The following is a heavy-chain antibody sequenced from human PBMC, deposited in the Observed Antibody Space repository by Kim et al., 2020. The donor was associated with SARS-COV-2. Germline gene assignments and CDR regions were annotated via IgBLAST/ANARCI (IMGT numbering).Heavy chain of an antibody. CDR3: ARDWQGQWLVGGWFDP. J-gene: IGHJ5*02. D-gene: IGHD6-19*01. CDR1: GYTFTSYG. Sequence: ASVKVSCKASGYTFTSYGISWVRQAPGQGLEWMGWISAYNGNTNYAQKLQGRVTMTTDTSTSTAYMELRSLRSDDTAVYYCARDWQGQWLVGGWFDPWSQGTLVTVSS. CDR2: ISAYNGNT. V-gene: IGHV1-18*01.